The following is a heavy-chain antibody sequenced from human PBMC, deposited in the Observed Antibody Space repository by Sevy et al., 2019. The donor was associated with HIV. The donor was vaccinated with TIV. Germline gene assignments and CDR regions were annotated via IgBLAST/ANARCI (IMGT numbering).Heavy chain of an antibody. V-gene: IGHV3-23*01. D-gene: IGHD3-10*01. CDR3: PKDPYYYGSGGYYNANY. Sequence: GGSLRLSCAASGFTFSRYAMSWVRQAPGKGLEWVSAISGSGGSTYYADSVKGRFTISRDNSKNTLYLQMNSLRAEDTAVYYCPKDPYYYGSGGYYNANYWGQGTLVTVSS. CDR2: ISGSGGST. CDR1: GFTFSRYA. J-gene: IGHJ4*02.